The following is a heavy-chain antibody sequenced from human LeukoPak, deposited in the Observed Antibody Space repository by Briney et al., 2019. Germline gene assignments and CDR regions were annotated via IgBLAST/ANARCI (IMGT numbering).Heavy chain of an antibody. CDR1: GYTFTDYY. Sequence: ASVKVSCKASGYTFTDYYMHWVQQAPGKGLEWMGRVDPEDGETIYAEKFQGRVTITADTSTDTAYMELSSLRSEDTAVYYCATGLYSGSPDTNWFDPWGQGTLVTVSS. CDR2: VDPEDGET. J-gene: IGHJ5*02. CDR3: ATGLYSGSPDTNWFDP. V-gene: IGHV1-69-2*01. D-gene: IGHD1-26*01.